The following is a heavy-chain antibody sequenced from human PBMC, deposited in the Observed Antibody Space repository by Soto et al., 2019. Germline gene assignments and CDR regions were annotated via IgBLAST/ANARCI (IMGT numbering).Heavy chain of an antibody. CDR3: ATPFIAARTHTSYHYGMGV. J-gene: IGHJ6*02. D-gene: IGHD6-6*01. Sequence: SQTLSLTCDISGDSVSSNSAAWNWIRQSPSGGLEWLGRTYYRSKWYNDYAVSVKSRITINPDTSKNQFSLQLNSVTPEDTAVYYCATPFIAARTHTSYHYGMGVWGRGTTATVSS. V-gene: IGHV6-1*01. CDR1: GDSVSSNSAA. CDR2: TYYRSKWYN.